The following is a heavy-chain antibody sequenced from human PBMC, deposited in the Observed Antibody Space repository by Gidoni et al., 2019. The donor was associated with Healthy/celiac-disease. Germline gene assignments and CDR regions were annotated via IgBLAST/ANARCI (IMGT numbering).Heavy chain of an antibody. V-gene: IGHV4-39*01. Sequence: QLQLQESGPGLVKPSETLSLTCTVAGGSISSSSYYWGWIRQPPGKGLEWIGSIYYSGSTYSNPSLKSRVTISVDTSKNQFSLKLSSVTAADTAVYYCARHGDSSGYYFVRFDYWGQGTLVTVSS. CDR2: IYYSGST. J-gene: IGHJ4*02. D-gene: IGHD3-22*01. CDR1: GGSISSSSYY. CDR3: ARHGDSSGYYFVRFDY.